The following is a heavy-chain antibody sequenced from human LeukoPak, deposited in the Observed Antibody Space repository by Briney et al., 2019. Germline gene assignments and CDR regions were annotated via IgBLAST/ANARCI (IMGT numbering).Heavy chain of an antibody. CDR2: ISADGTSS. CDR3: ASALGPRGHLILY. V-gene: IGHV3-43*02. CDR1: GVTFDDYA. J-gene: IGHJ4*02. D-gene: IGHD3-16*01. Sequence: GGSLRLSCAASGVTFDDYAMHWVRQVPGKGLEWVSLISADGTSSNYADSVKGRFTISRDNSKNSLYLQMNSLRTEDTAFYYCASALGPRGHLILYWGQGNLVTVSS.